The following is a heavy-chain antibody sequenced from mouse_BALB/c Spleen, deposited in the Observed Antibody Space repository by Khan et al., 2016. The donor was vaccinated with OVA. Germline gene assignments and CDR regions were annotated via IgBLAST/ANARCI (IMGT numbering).Heavy chain of an antibody. D-gene: IGHD4-1*01. CDR2: ISSGGDYT. J-gene: IGHJ3*01. CDR3: ADHLTGSFAY. CDR1: GFTFSSYS. Sequence: EVELVESGGDLVKPGGSLKLSCAASGFTFSSYSMSWVRQTPDKRLEWVASISSGGDYTYSPDSVQGRFTISRDNAKNTLYLQISDLKSEDTAMYYCADHLTGSFAYWGQGTLVTVSA. V-gene: IGHV5-6*01.